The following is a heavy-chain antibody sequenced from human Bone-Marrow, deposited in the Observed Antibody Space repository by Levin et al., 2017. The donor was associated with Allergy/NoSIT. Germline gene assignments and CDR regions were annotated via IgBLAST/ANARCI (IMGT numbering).Heavy chain of an antibody. Sequence: ASVKVSCDASGFTFSSYGIIWVRQAPGKGLEWVSYIGGDNYTKYYADSVKGRFTISRDNVKKSLYLQMNSLRGEDTAVYYCAREGSWSSTWLGNYYFDYWGQGTLVTVS. CDR1: GFTFSSYG. CDR2: IGGDNYTK. J-gene: IGHJ4*02. CDR3: AREGSWSSTWLGNYYFDY. V-gene: IGHV3-48*01. D-gene: IGHD6-13*01.